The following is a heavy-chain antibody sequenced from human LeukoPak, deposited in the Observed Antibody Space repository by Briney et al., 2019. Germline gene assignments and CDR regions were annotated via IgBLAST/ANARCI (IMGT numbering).Heavy chain of an antibody. CDR1: GGSFSGYY. V-gene: IGHV4-34*01. D-gene: IGHD6-25*01. CDR3: ARAPIAAGPYNWFDP. J-gene: IGHJ5*02. CDR2: INHSGST. Sequence: PSETLSLTCAVYGGSFSGYYWSWIRQPPGKGLEWIGEINHSGSTNYNPSLKSRVTISVDTSKNQFSLKLSSVTAADTAVYYCARAPIAAGPYNWFDPWGQGTLVTVSS.